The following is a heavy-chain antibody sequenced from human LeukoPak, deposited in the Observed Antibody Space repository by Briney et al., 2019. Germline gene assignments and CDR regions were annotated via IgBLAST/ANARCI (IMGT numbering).Heavy chain of an antibody. CDR1: GFNFSSYS. CDR3: ARESSGYFY. D-gene: IGHD3-22*01. J-gene: IGHJ4*02. V-gene: IGHV3-21*01. Sequence: GGSLRLSCAASGFNFSSYSMNWVRQAPGKGLEWVSPISSSSSFRYYADSVKGRFTISRDNAKNSLYLQMNSLRAEDTAVYYCARESSGYFYWGQGTLVTVSS. CDR2: ISSSSSFR.